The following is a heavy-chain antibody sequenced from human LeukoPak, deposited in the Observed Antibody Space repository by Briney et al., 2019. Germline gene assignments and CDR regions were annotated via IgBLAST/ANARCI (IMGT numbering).Heavy chain of an antibody. V-gene: IGHV4-39*01. D-gene: IGHD6-19*01. CDR3: ARQGGWYGLLDY. Sequence: SGPCPSPALSLVAPSALLTTTGAGSASPQGRGWSGLGGIYYGGSTYYNPSLKSRVTISVDTSKNQFSLKLTSVTAADTAVYYCARQGGWYGLLDYWGQGTLVTVSS. CDR1: VAPSALLTTT. J-gene: IGHJ4*02. CDR2: IYYGGST.